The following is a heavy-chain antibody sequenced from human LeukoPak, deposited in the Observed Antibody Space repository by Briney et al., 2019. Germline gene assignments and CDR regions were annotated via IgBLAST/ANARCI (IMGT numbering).Heavy chain of an antibody. CDR1: GFTFSSYG. CDR2: ISYDGSNK. V-gene: IGHV3-30*18. J-gene: IGHJ4*02. CDR3: AKDGPALYEWLRPYFDY. D-gene: IGHD5-12*01. Sequence: QTGGSLRLSCAASGFTFSSYGMHWVHQAPGKGLEWVAVISYDGSNKYYADSVKGRFTISRDNSKNTLYLQMNSLRAEDTAVYYCAKDGPALYEWLRPYFDYWGQGTLVTVSS.